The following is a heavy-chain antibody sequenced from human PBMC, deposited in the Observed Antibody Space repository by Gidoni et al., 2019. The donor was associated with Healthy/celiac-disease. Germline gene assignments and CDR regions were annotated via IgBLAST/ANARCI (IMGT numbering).Heavy chain of an antibody. CDR1: GGTFSSYA. Sequence: QVQLVQSGAEVKKPWSSVQVSCQASGGTFSSYAISWVRQAPGQGLEWMGGIIPIVGTANYAKKSQVRVTITADESTSTAYMELSSLRSEYVALYYCAREPLRVGIYYGSGSYYSPVYYCMVVLGQGTTITVSS. V-gene: IGHV1-69*01. CDR2: IIPIVGTA. D-gene: IGHD3-10*01. J-gene: IGHJ6*02. CDR3: AREPLRVGIYYGSGSYYSPVYYCMVV.